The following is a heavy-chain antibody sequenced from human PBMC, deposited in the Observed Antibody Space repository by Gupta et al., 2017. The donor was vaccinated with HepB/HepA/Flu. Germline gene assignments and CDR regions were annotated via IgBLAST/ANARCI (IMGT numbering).Heavy chain of an antibody. CDR1: GFTFSNYN. V-gene: IGHV3-21*01. D-gene: IGHD6-13*01. J-gene: IGHJ5*02. CDR3: ARDRSQGNSCWFDP. Sequence: EVQLVESGGGLVKPGGSLRPSCAASGFTFSNYNMNWFRQAPGKGLEWVSLISSSSSYIYYADSVKGRFTISRDNAKNSLYLQMNSLRADDTAVYYCARDRSQGNSCWFDPWGQGTLVTVSS. CDR2: ISSSSSYI.